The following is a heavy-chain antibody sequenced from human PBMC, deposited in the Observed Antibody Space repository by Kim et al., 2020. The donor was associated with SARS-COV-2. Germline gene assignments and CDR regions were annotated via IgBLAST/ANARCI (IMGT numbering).Heavy chain of an antibody. V-gene: IGHV5-51*01. J-gene: IGHJ6*02. Sequence: GESLKISCKGSGYSFTSYWIGWVRQMPGKGLEWMGIIYPGDSDTRYSPSFQGQVTISADKSISTAYLQWSSLKASDTAMYYCARTLYYYDSSGYPFGDVWGQGTTVTVSS. CDR2: IYPGDSDT. CDR3: ARTLYYYDSSGYPFGDV. D-gene: IGHD3-22*01. CDR1: GYSFTSYW.